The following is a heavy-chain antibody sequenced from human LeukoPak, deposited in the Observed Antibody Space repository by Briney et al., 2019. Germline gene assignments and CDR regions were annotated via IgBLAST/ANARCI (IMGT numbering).Heavy chain of an antibody. CDR2: ISDSGGST. J-gene: IGHJ4*02. V-gene: IGHV3-23*01. Sequence: GGSLRLSCAASGFTFSSYAMSWVRQAPGKGLEGVSSISDSGGSTYYTDSVKGRFTISRDNAKNTLYLQMNSLRDEDTAVYYCARDLRGSHDYWGQGTLVTVSS. CDR1: GFTFSSYA. CDR3: ARDLRGSHDY. D-gene: IGHD1-26*01.